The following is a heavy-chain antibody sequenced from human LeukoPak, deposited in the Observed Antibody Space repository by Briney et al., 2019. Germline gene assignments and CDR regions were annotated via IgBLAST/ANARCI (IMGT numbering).Heavy chain of an antibody. V-gene: IGHV1-46*02. Sequence: ASVKVSCKASGYTFNNHYMYWVRQAPGQGLEWMGVINPSGGSTSYAQRFQGRVTMTRDTSTRTVYMEVNSLRSEDTAVYYCARQGTYSSAIGMGYWGQGTLVTVSS. CDR2: INPSGGST. J-gene: IGHJ4*02. CDR1: GYTFNNHY. D-gene: IGHD6-19*01. CDR3: ARQGTYSSAIGMGY.